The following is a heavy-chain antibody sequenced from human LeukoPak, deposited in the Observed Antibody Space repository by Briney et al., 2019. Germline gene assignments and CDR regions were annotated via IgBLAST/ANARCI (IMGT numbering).Heavy chain of an antibody. CDR3: AADRDTMISSHAFDI. V-gene: IGHV1-58*02. D-gene: IGHD3-22*01. Sequence: SVKVSCKASGFTFTSSAMQWVRQARGQRLEWIGWIVVGSGNTNYAQKFQERVTITRDMSTSTAYMELSSLRSEDTAVYYCAADRDTMISSHAFDIWGQGTMVTVSS. J-gene: IGHJ3*02. CDR1: GFTFTSSA. CDR2: IVVGSGNT.